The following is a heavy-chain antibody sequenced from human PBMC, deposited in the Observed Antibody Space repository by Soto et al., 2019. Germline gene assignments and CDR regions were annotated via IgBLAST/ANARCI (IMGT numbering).Heavy chain of an antibody. Sequence: PGESLRLSCADSGFTFSSYWMSWVRQAPGKGLEWVANIKQDGSEKYYVDSVKGRFTISRDNAKNSLYLQMNSLRADDTAVYYCARVLPGGGYPHDYFDYWGQGTLVTVSS. CDR2: IKQDGSEK. V-gene: IGHV3-7*01. CDR3: ARVLPGGGYPHDYFDY. J-gene: IGHJ4*02. CDR1: GFTFSSYW. D-gene: IGHD2-15*01.